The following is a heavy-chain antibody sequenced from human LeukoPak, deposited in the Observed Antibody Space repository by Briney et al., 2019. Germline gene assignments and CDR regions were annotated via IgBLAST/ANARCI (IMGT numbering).Heavy chain of an antibody. V-gene: IGHV3-30*02. Sequence: GGSLRLSCAASGFTFSSYGMHWVRQAPGKGLEWVAFIRYDGSNKYYADSVKGRFTIFRDNSKNTLYLQMNNLRAEDTAICFCAKSGRRYSSSWYYFDYWGQGTLVTVSS. CDR2: IRYDGSNK. D-gene: IGHD6-13*01. CDR1: GFTFSSYG. J-gene: IGHJ4*02. CDR3: AKSGRRYSSSWYYFDY.